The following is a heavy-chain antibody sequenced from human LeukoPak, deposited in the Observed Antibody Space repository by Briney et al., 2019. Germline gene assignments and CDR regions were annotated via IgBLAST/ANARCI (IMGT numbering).Heavy chain of an antibody. V-gene: IGHV3-30*18. CDR3: AKDVCRGCYGVVDY. Sequence: GGSLRLSCAASGFTFSSYGLHWVRQAPGKGLEWVALILYDGSNKYYADSVKGRSTISRDNSKNTLYLKMNSLRAEDTAVYYCAKDVCRGCYGVVDYWGQGTLVTVSS. CDR2: ILYDGSNK. D-gene: IGHD2-15*01. CDR1: GFTFSSYG. J-gene: IGHJ4*02.